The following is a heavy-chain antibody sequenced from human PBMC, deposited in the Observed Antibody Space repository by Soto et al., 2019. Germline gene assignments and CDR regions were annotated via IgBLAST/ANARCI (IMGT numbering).Heavy chain of an antibody. V-gene: IGHV4-30-4*01. CDR3: ARDFSDYNGMDV. J-gene: IGHJ6*02. CDR2: ISHSGTT. CDR1: GGSISSGNYY. Sequence: QVQLQESGPGLVKPSQTLSLTCTVSGGSISSGNYYWCWIRQPPGKGLEWIGYISHSGTTYYNPSLKSRITISVDPSKNQFSLQLSSVTAADTAVYYCARDFSDYNGMDVWGQGTTVTVSS.